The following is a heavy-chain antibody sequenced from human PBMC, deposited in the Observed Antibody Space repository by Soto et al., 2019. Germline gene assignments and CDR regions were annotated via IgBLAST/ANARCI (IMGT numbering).Heavy chain of an antibody. Sequence: DEQLVESGGGLIQPGESLRLSCAAFGLTISGKKYVAWVRQAPGKGLEWVSALYDVDGSFYADSVTGRFTTSSDSSKTTVYLQMNGLRPDDTAVYYCATWHEREHAFDVWGQGTTVTISS. J-gene: IGHJ3*01. V-gene: IGHV3-53*01. CDR3: ATWHEREHAFDV. CDR2: LYDVDGS. CDR1: GLTISGKKY. D-gene: IGHD1-1*01.